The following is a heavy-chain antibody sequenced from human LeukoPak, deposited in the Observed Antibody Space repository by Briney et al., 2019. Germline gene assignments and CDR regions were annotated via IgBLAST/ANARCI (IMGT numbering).Heavy chain of an antibody. V-gene: IGHV3-30*04. CDR1: GFTLSSYA. CDR2: ISYDGSNE. D-gene: IGHD2-21*01. Sequence: GGSLRLSCAASGFTLSSYAMHWVRQAPGKGLEWVAVISYDGSNEYYADSVKGRFTISRDNSKNTLYLQMSSLRAEDTAVYYCAKEFNRGLPDYWGQGTLVTVPS. J-gene: IGHJ4*02. CDR3: AKEFNRGLPDY.